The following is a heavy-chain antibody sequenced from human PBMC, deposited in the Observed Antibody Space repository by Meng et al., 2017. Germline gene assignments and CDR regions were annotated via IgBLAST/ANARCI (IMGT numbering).Heavy chain of an antibody. D-gene: IGHD5-18*01. CDR1: GFTFSSYD. J-gene: IGHJ3*02. V-gene: IGHV3-13*01. CDR2: IGTAGDT. CDR3: ARGGYSYGLDAFDI. Sequence: ESLMTSRAASGFTFSSYDMHWVRQATGKGLEWVSAIGTAGDTYYPGSVKGRFTISRENAKNSLYLQMNSLRAGDTAVYYCARGGYSYGLDAFDIWGQGTMVTVSS.